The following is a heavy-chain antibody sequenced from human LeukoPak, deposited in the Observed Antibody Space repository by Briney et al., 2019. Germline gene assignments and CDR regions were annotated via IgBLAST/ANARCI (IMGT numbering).Heavy chain of an antibody. J-gene: IGHJ6*04. D-gene: IGHD3-10*02. Sequence: QPGGSLRLSCAASGFIFSSHGMNWVRQAPGKGLEWVSAISGSGGSTYYADSVKGRFTISRDKSKNTLYLQMNSLRAEDTAVYYCAELGITMIGGVWGKGTTVTISS. CDR3: AELGITMIGGV. V-gene: IGHV3-23*01. CDR2: ISGSGGST. CDR1: GFIFSSHG.